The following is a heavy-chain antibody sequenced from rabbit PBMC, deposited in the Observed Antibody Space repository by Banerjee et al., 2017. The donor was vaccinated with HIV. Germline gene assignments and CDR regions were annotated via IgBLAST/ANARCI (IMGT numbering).Heavy chain of an antibody. CDR1: GIDFSSYG. CDR3: ARVTKYASSSGYSDIFNL. D-gene: IGHD1-1*01. V-gene: IGHV1S47*01. CDR2: IYPDYGST. Sequence: QEQLVESGGGLVTLGGSLKLSCKASGIDFSSYGISWVRQAPGKGLEWIAYIYPDYGSTDYACWVNGRFTISLDNAQITVFLQMTSLTAADTATYFCARVTKYASSSGYSDIFNLCGPGTLVTVS. J-gene: IGHJ4*01.